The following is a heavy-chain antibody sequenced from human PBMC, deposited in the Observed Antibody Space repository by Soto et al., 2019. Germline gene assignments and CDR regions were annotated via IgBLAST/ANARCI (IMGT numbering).Heavy chain of an antibody. CDR3: ARSAYDFWSGYYQGAPSLN. CDR1: GFSFSNAW. CDR2: IKRKIDGEAT. Sequence: PGGSLRLSCAASGFSFSNAWMNWVRQAPGKGLEWVGRIKRKIDGEATDYAGPVKGRFTISRDNAKNSLYLQMNSLRAEDTAVYYCARSAYDFWSGYYQGAPSLNWGQGTLVTVSS. J-gene: IGHJ4*02. V-gene: IGHV3-15*07. D-gene: IGHD3-3*01.